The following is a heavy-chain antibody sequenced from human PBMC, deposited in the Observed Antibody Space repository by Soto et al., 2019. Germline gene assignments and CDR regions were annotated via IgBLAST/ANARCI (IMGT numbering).Heavy chain of an antibody. CDR2: ISYDGSNK. Sequence: GGSLRLSCAASGFTFSSYGMHWVRQAPGKGLEWVAVISYDGSNKYYADSVKGRFTISRDNSKNTLYLQMNSLRAEDTAVYYCAKTYIRDIVVVPAAIYWFDPWGQGTLVTVS. V-gene: IGHV3-30*18. D-gene: IGHD2-2*01. J-gene: IGHJ5*02. CDR1: GFTFSSYG. CDR3: AKTYIRDIVVVPAAIYWFDP.